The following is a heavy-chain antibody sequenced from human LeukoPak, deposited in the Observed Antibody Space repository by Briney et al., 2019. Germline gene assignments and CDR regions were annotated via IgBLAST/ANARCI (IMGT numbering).Heavy chain of an antibody. Sequence: GGSLRLSCAASGFIFSTCWMTWVRQAPGKGLEWVANIKQDGGQIYYVDSVKGRFTISRDNARKELYLQMNSLRAEDTAVYYCARVTLDYGDFSKDYWGQGTLVTVSS. CDR1: GFIFSTCW. CDR3: ARVTLDYGDFSKDY. D-gene: IGHD4-17*01. V-gene: IGHV3-7*01. CDR2: IKQDGGQI. J-gene: IGHJ4*02.